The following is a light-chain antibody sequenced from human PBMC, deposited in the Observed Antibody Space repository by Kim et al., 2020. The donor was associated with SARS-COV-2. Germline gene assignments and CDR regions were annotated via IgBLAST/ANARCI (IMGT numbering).Light chain of an antibody. J-gene: IGKJ2*01. Sequence: SATVGDRVTIACRASQSISSWLAWYQQKPGKAPKLLISDASGLESGVPARFSGSGSGTYFTLTISSLQPDDLATFYCQQYKSYPYTFGLGTKLEI. CDR1: QSISSW. CDR2: DAS. CDR3: QQYKSYPYT. V-gene: IGKV1-5*01.